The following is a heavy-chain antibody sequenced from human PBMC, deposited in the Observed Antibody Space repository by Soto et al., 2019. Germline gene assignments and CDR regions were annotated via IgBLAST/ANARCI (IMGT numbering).Heavy chain of an antibody. V-gene: IGHV4-59*01. D-gene: IGHD3-10*01. CDR1: GGSISSYY. J-gene: IGHJ3*02. Sequence: SETLSLTCTVSGGSISSYYWSWIRQPPGKGLEWIGYIYYSGSTNYNPSLKSRVTISVDTSKNQFSLKLSSVTAADTAVYFFARYYGSGSYYVNDAFDIWGQGTMVTVSS. CDR3: ARYYGSGSYYVNDAFDI. CDR2: IYYSGST.